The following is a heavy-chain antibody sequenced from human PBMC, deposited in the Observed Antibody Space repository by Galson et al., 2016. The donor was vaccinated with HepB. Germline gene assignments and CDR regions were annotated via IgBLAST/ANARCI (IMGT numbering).Heavy chain of an antibody. CDR3: ARRLDTQRRIAGWGWGMDV. J-gene: IGHJ6*02. V-gene: IGHV3-7*01. CDR2: INQDGSEK. CDR1: GFTFRSYW. D-gene: IGHD6-19*01. Sequence: SLRLSCAASGFTFRSYWMSWVRQAPGKGLEWVANINQDGSEKYYVDSVKGRFTISRDNGKNSLYLQMSSLRGEDAGVSYCARRLDTQRRIAGWGWGMDVWGQGTTVTVS.